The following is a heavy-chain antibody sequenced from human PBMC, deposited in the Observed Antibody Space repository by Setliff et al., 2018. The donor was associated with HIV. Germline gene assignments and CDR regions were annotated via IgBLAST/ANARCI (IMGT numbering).Heavy chain of an antibody. D-gene: IGHD3-10*01. CDR1: GYTLTELS. CDR3: ATDQISDGSGSYPKSYFDY. Sequence: GASVKVSCKVSGYTLTELSMHWVRQAPGKGLEWMGGFDPEDGETIYAQKFQGRVTMTEDTSTDTAHMELSSLRSEDTAVYYCATDQISDGSGSYPKSYFDYWGQGTLVTVSS. J-gene: IGHJ4*02. V-gene: IGHV1-24*01. CDR2: FDPEDGET.